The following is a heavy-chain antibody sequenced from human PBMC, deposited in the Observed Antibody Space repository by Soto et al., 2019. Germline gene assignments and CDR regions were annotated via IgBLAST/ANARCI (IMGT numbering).Heavy chain of an antibody. CDR3: ASTRPESSSSWYVFDY. J-gene: IGHJ4*02. CDR1: GFTFSSYA. CDR2: ISYDGSNK. V-gene: IGHV3-30-3*01. Sequence: GGSLRLSCAASGFTFSSYAMHWVRQAPGKGLEWVAVISYDGSNKYYADSVKGRFTISRDNSKNTLYLQMNSLRAEDTAVYYCASTRPESSSSWYVFDYWGQGTLVTVSS. D-gene: IGHD6-13*01.